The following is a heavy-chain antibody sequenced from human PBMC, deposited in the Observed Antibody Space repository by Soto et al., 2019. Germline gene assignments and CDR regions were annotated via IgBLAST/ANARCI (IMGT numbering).Heavy chain of an antibody. CDR1: GGTFSRYA. V-gene: IGHV1-69*13. CDR2: IIPIFGTA. CDR3: ARDFDYGGDYNWFDP. D-gene: IGHD4-17*01. Sequence: SVKVSCKASGGTFSRYAISWVRQAPGQGLEWMGGIIPIFGTANYAQKFQGRVTITADESTSTVYMELSSLRSEDTAVYYCARDFDYGGDYNWFDPWGQGTLVTVSS. J-gene: IGHJ5*02.